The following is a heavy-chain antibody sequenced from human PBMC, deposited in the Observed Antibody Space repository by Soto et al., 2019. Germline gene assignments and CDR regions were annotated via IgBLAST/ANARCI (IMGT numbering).Heavy chain of an antibody. CDR1: GGTFSSFG. CDR3: AREGSGFNF. Sequence: SVQVSCKASGGTFSSFGISWVRQAPGQGLEWMGGIIPVFGRPNYAQRFRGRLTITADESTSTSYMELIDVGSEDTAVYYCAREGSGFNFWGQGTQVTVSS. D-gene: IGHD5-12*01. J-gene: IGHJ1*01. CDR2: IIPVFGRP. V-gene: IGHV1-69*13.